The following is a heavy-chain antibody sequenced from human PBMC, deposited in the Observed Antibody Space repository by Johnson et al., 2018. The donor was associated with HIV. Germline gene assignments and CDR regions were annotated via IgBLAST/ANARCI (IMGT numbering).Heavy chain of an antibody. CDR1: GFTLDDYG. Sequence: VQLVESGGGVVRPGGSLRLSCAASGFTLDDYGMRWVRQAPGKGLEWVSGIYWNGGSKGYADSVKGRFTISRDNAKNSLYLQRNSLRAEDTAVYYCARDSSSWSEDAFDIWGQGTLVTVSS. D-gene: IGHD6-13*01. CDR3: ARDSSSWSEDAFDI. V-gene: IGHV3-20*04. CDR2: IYWNGGSK. J-gene: IGHJ3*02.